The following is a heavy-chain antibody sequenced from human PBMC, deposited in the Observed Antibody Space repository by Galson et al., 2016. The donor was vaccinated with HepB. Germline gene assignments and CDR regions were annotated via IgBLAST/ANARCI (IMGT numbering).Heavy chain of an antibody. Sequence: SVKVSCKASGGTFSSYAFSWVRQAPGQGLEWMGRIVPILGMSNYAQKFQGRVTITADKSTSTVYMELSSLRSEDTAVYYWSRDAVAVAGTLHFYFYGMDVWGQGTTVTVSS. J-gene: IGHJ6*02. CDR2: IVPILGMS. D-gene: IGHD6-19*01. V-gene: IGHV1-69*04. CDR1: GGTFSSYA. CDR3: SRDAVAVAGTLHFYFYGMDV.